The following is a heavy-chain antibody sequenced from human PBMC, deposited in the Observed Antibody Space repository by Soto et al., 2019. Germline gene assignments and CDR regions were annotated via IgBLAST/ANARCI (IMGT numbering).Heavy chain of an antibody. CDR3: ARVVYNWHYYFDY. CDR2: IYYSGST. V-gene: IGHV4-30-4*01. D-gene: IGHD1-7*01. CDR1: GGSISSGDYY. J-gene: IGHJ4*02. Sequence: PSETLSLTCTVSGGSISSGDYYWSWIRQPPGKGLEWIGYIYYSGSTYYNPSLKSRVTISVDTSKNQFSLKLSSVTAADTAVYYCARVVYNWHYYFDYWGQGTLVTVSS.